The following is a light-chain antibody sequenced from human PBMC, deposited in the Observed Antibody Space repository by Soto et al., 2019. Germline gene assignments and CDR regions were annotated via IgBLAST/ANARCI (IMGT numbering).Light chain of an antibody. Sequence: QSVMTQPPSVSAALGQKVPISCSGSSSNIGGNSVSWYQQLPGTAPKLLIYDDNKRPSGIPDRVSGSKSGTSATLGITGFQTGDEADYYCGSWDSRLSAYVFGTGTKV. CDR3: GSWDSRLSAYV. CDR1: SSNIGGNS. J-gene: IGLJ1*01. V-gene: IGLV1-51*01. CDR2: DDN.